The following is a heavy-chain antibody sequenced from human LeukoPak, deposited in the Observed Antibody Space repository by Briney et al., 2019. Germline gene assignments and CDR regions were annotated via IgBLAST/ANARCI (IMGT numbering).Heavy chain of an antibody. CDR2: IYYSGST. D-gene: IGHD5-24*01. J-gene: IGHJ5*02. CDR1: GGSISSSSYY. Sequence: SETLSLTCTVSGGSISSSSYYWGWIRQPPGKGLEWIGSIYYSGSTYYNPSLKSRVTISVDTSKNQFSLKLSSVTAADTAVYYCARDEMGSWFDPWGQGTLVTVSS. V-gene: IGHV4-39*07. CDR3: ARDEMGSWFDP.